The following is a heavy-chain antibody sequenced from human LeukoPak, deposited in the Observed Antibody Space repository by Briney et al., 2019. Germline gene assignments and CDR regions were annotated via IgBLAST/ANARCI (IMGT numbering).Heavy chain of an antibody. D-gene: IGHD2-15*01. CDR1: GDTFSNYA. J-gene: IGHJ4*02. CDR3: ATTSNWGYCSGGSCYVFDY. Sequence: ASVKVSCKASGDTFSNYAINWVRQAPGQGLECMGGIIPIFGTAEYAQKFQARVTITSDKSTSTAYMELSSLRSEDTGVYYCATTSNWGYCSGGSCYVFDYWGQGTLVSVSS. CDR2: IIPIFGTA. V-gene: IGHV1-69*06.